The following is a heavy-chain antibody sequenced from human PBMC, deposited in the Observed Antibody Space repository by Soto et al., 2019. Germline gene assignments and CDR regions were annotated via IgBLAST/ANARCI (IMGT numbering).Heavy chain of an antibody. CDR3: ARLPDGFAMLVVDAFDI. Sequence: PGGSLRLSCAASGFTVSSNYMSWVRQAPGKGLEWVSVIYSGGSTYYADSVKGRFTISRDNSKNTLYLQMNSLRAEDTAVYYCARLPDGFAMLVVDAFDIWGQGTMVTVSS. CDR1: GFTVSSNY. V-gene: IGHV3-66*01. D-gene: IGHD3-22*01. CDR2: IYSGGST. J-gene: IGHJ3*02.